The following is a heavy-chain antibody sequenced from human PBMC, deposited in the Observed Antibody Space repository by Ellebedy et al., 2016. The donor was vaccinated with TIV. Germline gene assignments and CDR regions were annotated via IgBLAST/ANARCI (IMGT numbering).Heavy chain of an antibody. D-gene: IGHD5-18*01. V-gene: IGHV5-10-1*01. J-gene: IGHJ2*01. CDR3: ARGGGIKGYNYGSYWYFDL. CDR2: IDPSDSYT. CDR1: GYSFTSYW. Sequence: GESLKISCKGSGYSFTSYWISWVRQMPGKGLEWMGRIDPSDSYTNYSPSFQGHVTISADKSISTAYLQWSSLKASDTAMYYCARGGGIKGYNYGSYWYFDLWGRGTLVTVSS.